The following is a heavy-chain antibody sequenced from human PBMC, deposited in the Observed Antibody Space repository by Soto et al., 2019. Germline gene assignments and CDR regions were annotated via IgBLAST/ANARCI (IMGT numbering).Heavy chain of an antibody. D-gene: IGHD2-2*02. CDR2: IIPIFGTA. V-gene: IGHV1-69*13. CDR3: AMSPHQLLYSPFDY. J-gene: IGHJ4*02. Sequence: SVEVSCKASGGTFSSYAISWVRQAPGQGLEWMGGIIPIFGTANYAQKFQGRVTITADESTSTAYMELSSLRSEDTAVYYCAMSPHQLLYSPFDYWGQGTLGTVAS. CDR1: GGTFSSYA.